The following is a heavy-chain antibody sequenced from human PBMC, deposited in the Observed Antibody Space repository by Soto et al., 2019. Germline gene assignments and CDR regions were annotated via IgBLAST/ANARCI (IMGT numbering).Heavy chain of an antibody. CDR2: IYYSGST. Sequence: SETLSLTCTVSGGSISSGGYYWSWIRQHPGKGLEWIGYIYYSGSTYYSPSLKSRVTISVDTSKNQFSLKLSSVTAADTAVYYCARDRVYYDFWSGYLAAGYYYYYGMDVWGQGTTVTVSS. V-gene: IGHV4-31*03. CDR1: GGSISSGGYY. J-gene: IGHJ6*02. CDR3: ARDRVYYDFWSGYLAAGYYYYYGMDV. D-gene: IGHD3-3*01.